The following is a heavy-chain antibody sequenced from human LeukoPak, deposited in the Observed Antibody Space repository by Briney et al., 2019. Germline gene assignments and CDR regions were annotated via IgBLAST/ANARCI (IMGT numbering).Heavy chain of an antibody. Sequence: GASVKVSCKASGYTFTGYYMHWVRQAPGQGLEWMGWINPSSGGTNYAQKFQGRVTMTRDTSISTAYMELGRLRSDDTAVYYCARLSGYGGNSDYWGQGTLVTVSS. J-gene: IGHJ4*02. V-gene: IGHV1-2*02. CDR1: GYTFTGYY. D-gene: IGHD4-23*01. CDR3: ARLSGYGGNSDY. CDR2: INPSSGGT.